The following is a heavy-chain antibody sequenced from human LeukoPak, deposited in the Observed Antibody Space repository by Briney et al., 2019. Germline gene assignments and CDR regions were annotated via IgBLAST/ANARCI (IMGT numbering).Heavy chain of an antibody. J-gene: IGHJ4*02. V-gene: IGHV3-64*04. CDR1: GFTCSSYA. CDR3: ARDLLRGVMRGDDY. D-gene: IGHD3-10*01. CDR2: ISINGGST. Sequence: GSLRLSCSASGFTCSSYAMHWVRQAPGRGLEYVSAISINGGSTYYADSVKGRFTISRDNAKNSLYLQMNSLRAEDTAVYYCARDLLRGVMRGDDYWGQGTLVTVSS.